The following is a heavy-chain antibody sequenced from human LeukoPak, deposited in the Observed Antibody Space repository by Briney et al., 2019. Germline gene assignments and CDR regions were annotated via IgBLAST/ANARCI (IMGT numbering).Heavy chain of an antibody. CDR2: INTGGDPT. D-gene: IGHD1-1*01. CDR3: ARDWAPGTTKKFDY. J-gene: IGHJ4*02. CDR1: GFNFGDFP. Sequence: PGGSLRLSCAASGFNFGDFPMTWVRPAPGKGLEWVSSINTGGDPTSYADSVKGRFTISRDNSRSMVYLQANNLTIEDTAVYYCARDWAPGTTKKFDYWGQGTLVTVSS. V-gene: IGHV3-23*01.